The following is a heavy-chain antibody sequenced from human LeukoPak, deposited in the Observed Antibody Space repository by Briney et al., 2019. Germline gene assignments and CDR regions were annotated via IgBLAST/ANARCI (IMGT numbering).Heavy chain of an antibody. D-gene: IGHD1-26*01. CDR3: ARGREVLYYYYGMDV. Sequence: PSETLSLTCAVYGGSFSGYYWSWIRQPPGKGLEWIGEINHSGSTNYNPSPKSRVTISVDTSKNQFSLKLSSVTAADTAVYYCARGREVLYYYYGMDVWGQGTTVTVSS. J-gene: IGHJ6*02. CDR2: INHSGST. CDR1: GGSFSGYY. V-gene: IGHV4-34*01.